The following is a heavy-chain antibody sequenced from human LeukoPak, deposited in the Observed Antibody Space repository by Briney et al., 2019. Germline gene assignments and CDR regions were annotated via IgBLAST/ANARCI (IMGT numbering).Heavy chain of an antibody. CDR1: GFTVSAYA. J-gene: IGHJ4*02. Sequence: GGSLRLSCAASGFTVSAYAMAWVRQARGEGLEWVSTIYDDNTYYADSVKGRFAISTDNSKNTLYLQMNSLRVEDTAVYFCAARKVRGVWFYLDYWGQGTLVTVSS. CDR2: IYDDNT. V-gene: IGHV3-23*01. CDR3: AARKVRGVWFYLDY. D-gene: IGHD3-10*01.